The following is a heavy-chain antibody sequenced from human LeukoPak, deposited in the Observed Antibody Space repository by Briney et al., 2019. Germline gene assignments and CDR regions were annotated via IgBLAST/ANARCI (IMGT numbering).Heavy chain of an antibody. Sequence: PSETLSLTCAVYGGSFSGYYWSWIRQPPGKGLEWIGEINHSGSTNYNPSLKSRVTISVDTSKNQFSLKLSSVTAADTAVYYCARGSPHYYYGSGSYFDYWGQGTLVTVSS. V-gene: IGHV4-34*01. J-gene: IGHJ4*02. CDR2: INHSGST. CDR3: ARGSPHYYYGSGSYFDY. D-gene: IGHD3-10*01. CDR1: GGSFSGYY.